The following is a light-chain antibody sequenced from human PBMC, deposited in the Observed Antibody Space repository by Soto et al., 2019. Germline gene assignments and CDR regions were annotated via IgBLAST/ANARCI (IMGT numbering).Light chain of an antibody. CDR3: QQRYTWAPCT. V-gene: IGKV3-11*01. Sequence: EVVLTQSPATLSLSPGERATLSCRASQSISNSLAWYQQKPGQAPRLLIYEASNRATGIPARFSGTGSGTDFTLTISSLEPEDVAVYYCQQRYTWAPCTFGQGTKLEIK. CDR1: QSISNS. J-gene: IGKJ2*02. CDR2: EAS.